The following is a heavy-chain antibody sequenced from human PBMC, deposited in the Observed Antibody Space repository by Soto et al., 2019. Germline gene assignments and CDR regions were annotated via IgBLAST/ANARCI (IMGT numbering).Heavy chain of an antibody. CDR1: GFSFSSSD. J-gene: IGHJ4*02. V-gene: IGHV3-23*01. CDR3: AKVRETTTSAKFGFDN. Sequence: PGCSLRLFCAASGFSFSSSDMTWVRQAPGQGLEWVSSLSVTGGGPYYADAVRGRFTMSRDNSKNTLALEMSGRTADDSAVYYCAKVRETTTSAKFGFDNWGQGTLVTVSA. CDR2: LSVTGGGP. D-gene: IGHD1-1*01.